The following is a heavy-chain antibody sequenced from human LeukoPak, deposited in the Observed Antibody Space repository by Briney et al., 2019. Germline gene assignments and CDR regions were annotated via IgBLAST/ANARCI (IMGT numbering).Heavy chain of an antibody. CDR1: GYTFTSYG. D-gene: IGHD3-10*01. J-gene: IGHJ4*02. CDR3: ARDRVLLLWFGESPLDY. V-gene: IGHV1-18*01. Sequence: ASVKVSCKASGYTFTSYGISWVRQAPGQGLEWMGWISAYNGNTNYAQKLQGRVTMTTDTSTSTAYMELRSLRSDDTAVYYCARDRVLLLWFGESPLDYWGQGTLVTVSS. CDR2: ISAYNGNT.